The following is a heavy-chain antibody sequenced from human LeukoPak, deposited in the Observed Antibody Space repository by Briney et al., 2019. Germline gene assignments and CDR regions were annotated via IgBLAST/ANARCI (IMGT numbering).Heavy chain of an antibody. CDR2: IHSSGTT. Sequence: SKPLSLTCTFSGGSISSSSYYWAWIRHPPGKGLEWFGRIHSSGTTYYNPSLQSRVIISIDTSKNQFSLKLRFVTAADTAVYYCARVRTPLVGALDAFDIWGQGTMVTVSS. J-gene: IGHJ3*02. CDR1: GGSISSSSYY. V-gene: IGHV4-39*07. D-gene: IGHD1-26*01. CDR3: ARVRTPLVGALDAFDI.